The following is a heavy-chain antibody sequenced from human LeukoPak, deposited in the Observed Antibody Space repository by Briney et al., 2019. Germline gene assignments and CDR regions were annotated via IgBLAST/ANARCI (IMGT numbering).Heavy chain of an antibody. Sequence: ASVKVSCKASGYTFTDYYMHWVRQAPGQGLEWMGWINPNSGGTNYAQKFQGRVTMSRDTSTSAAYMELSRLRSDDTAVYYCARAVKGDYDILTGYYTYAFDIWGQGTMVTVSS. CDR3: ARAVKGDYDILTGYYTYAFDI. CDR2: INPNSGGT. CDR1: GYTFTDYY. V-gene: IGHV1-2*02. J-gene: IGHJ3*02. D-gene: IGHD3-9*01.